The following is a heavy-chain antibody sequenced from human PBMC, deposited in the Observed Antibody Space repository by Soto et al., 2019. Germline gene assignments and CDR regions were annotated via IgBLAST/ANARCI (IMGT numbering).Heavy chain of an antibody. CDR2: IRSKANSYAT. V-gene: IGHV3-73*01. CDR3: TLSLHDY. CDR1: GVTFSGFA. D-gene: IGHD4-4*01. Sequence: PGGSLRLSCAASGVTFSGFAIHWVRQASGKGLEWVGRIRSKANSYATAYAASVKGRFTISRDDSKNTAYLQMNGLKTEDTAVYYCTLSLHDYWGQGTLVTVSS. J-gene: IGHJ4*02.